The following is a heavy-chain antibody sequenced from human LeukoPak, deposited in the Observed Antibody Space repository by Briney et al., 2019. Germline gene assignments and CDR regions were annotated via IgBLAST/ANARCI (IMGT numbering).Heavy chain of an antibody. CDR3: ASAPLGY. J-gene: IGHJ4*02. CDR1: GYSISSGYY. D-gene: IGHD7-27*01. Sequence: SETLSPTCTVSGYSISSGYYWGWIRQPPGKGLEWIGSIYHSGSTYYNPSLKSRVTISVDTSKNQFSLKLSSVTAADTAVYYCASAPLGYWGQGTLVTVSS. CDR2: IYHSGST. V-gene: IGHV4-38-2*02.